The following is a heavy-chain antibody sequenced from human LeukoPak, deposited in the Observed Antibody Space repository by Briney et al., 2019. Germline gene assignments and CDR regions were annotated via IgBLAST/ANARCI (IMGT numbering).Heavy chain of an antibody. CDR3: ATRLGDYDFWSGAFDI. Sequence: SQTLSLTCAVSGGSISSGGYSWSWIRQPPGKGLEWIGYIYHSGSTYYNPSLKSRVTISVDRSKNQFSLKLSSVTAADTAVYYCATRLGDYDFWSGAFDIWGQGTMVTVSS. J-gene: IGHJ3*02. CDR2: IYHSGST. CDR1: GGSISSGGYS. V-gene: IGHV4-30-2*01. D-gene: IGHD3-3*01.